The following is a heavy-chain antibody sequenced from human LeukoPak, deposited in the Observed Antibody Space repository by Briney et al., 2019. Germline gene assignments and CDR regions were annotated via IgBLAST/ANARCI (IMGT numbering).Heavy chain of an antibody. J-gene: IGHJ4*02. CDR3: ARDLSSGYYSGLIFDH. CDR2: ISASSSYI. D-gene: IGHD3-22*01. CDR1: GFTFTNFT. V-gene: IGHV3-21*01. Sequence: GGSLRLSCSASGFTFTNFTMTWVRQAPGKGLEWVSSISASSSYIYYADSVKGRFTISRDTAKSSLFLQMNSLRAEDTAVYYCARDLSSGYYSGLIFDHWGQGTLVTVSS.